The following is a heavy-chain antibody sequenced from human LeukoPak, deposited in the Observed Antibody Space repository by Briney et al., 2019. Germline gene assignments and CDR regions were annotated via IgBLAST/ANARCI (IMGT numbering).Heavy chain of an antibody. V-gene: IGHV3-48*02. D-gene: IGHD6-13*01. J-gene: IGHJ4*02. CDR2: ISSSSSTI. Sequence: PGGSLRLSCAASGFTFSSYSMSWVRQAPGKGLEWVSYISSSSSTIYYADSVKGRFTISRDNAKNSLYLQVNSLRDEDTAVYYCARDPAATSSSSWYLGVRYYFDYWGQGTLVTVSS. CDR3: ARDPAATSSSSWYLGVRYYFDY. CDR1: GFTFSSYS.